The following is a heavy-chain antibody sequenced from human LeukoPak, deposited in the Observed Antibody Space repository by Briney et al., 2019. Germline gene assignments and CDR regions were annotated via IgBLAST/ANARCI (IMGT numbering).Heavy chain of an antibody. V-gene: IGHV3-23*01. CDR1: GFTFSSYS. CDR2: ISGSGGST. D-gene: IGHD2-2*01. J-gene: IGHJ4*02. CDR3: ARLKLLWSNYFDY. Sequence: PGGSLRLSCAASGFTFSSYSMNWVRQAPGKGLEWVSAISGSGGSTYYADPVKGRFTISRDNFKSTLYLQMNSLRAEDMAVYYCARLKLLWSNYFDYWGQGTLVTVSS.